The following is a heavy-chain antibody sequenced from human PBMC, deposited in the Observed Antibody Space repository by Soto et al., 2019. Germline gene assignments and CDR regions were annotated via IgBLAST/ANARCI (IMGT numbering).Heavy chain of an antibody. CDR1: GYTFTSYY. V-gene: IGHV1-46*01. Sequence: XSVKVSFNASGYTFTSYYMHLVRHTPGQGLEWMGIINPSGGSTSYAQKFQGRVTMTRDTSTSTVYMELSSLRSEDTAVYYCARDCDSGSCLDAFDIWGQGTMVTVSS. CDR3: ARDCDSGSCLDAFDI. CDR2: INPSGGST. D-gene: IGHD1-26*01. J-gene: IGHJ3*02.